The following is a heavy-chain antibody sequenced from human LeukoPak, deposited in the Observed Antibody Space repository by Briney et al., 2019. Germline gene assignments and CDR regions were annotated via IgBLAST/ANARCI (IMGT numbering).Heavy chain of an antibody. V-gene: IGHV1-46*01. D-gene: IGHD3-9*01. CDR1: GYTFTSYY. J-gene: IGHJ4*02. Sequence: ASVKVSCKASGYTFTSYYMHWVRQAPGQGLEWMGIINPSGGSPSYAQKFQGTVTMTRATSTSTVYMELSSLRSEDTAVYYRARAGYDILTGYRRPFDYWGQGTLVTVSS. CDR2: INPSGGSP. CDR3: ARAGYDILTGYRRPFDY.